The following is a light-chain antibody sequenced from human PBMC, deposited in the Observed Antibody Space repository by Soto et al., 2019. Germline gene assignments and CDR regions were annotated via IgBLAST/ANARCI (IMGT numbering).Light chain of an antibody. J-gene: IGKJ3*01. Sequence: EIVMTQSPATLSVSPGERATLSCRASQSVRSNLAWYHQRPGQAPRLLIYAASTRATGIPARFSGSGSGTEFILTVSRLQSEDFAVYYCQQYNEWPFTFGPGTKVDIK. V-gene: IGKV3-15*01. CDR2: AAS. CDR3: QQYNEWPFT. CDR1: QSVRSN.